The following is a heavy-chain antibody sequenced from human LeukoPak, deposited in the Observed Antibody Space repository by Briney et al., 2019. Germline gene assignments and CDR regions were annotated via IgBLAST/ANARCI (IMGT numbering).Heavy chain of an antibody. V-gene: IGHV4-39*01. CDR3: ATQYRGAIRGGAFDV. CDR1: GGSISSSTYY. J-gene: IGHJ3*01. Sequence: SGTLSLTCTVSGGSISSSTYYWGWIRQPPGKGLEWIGIIYYSGSTYYNSSLKSRVTVYVDTSKNQFSLRLSSVTAADTAIYYCATQYRGAIRGGAFDVWGQGTMVTVS. CDR2: IYYSGST. D-gene: IGHD1-26*01.